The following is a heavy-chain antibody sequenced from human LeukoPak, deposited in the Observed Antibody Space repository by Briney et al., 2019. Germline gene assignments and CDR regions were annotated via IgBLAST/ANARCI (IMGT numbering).Heavy chain of an antibody. CDR1: GFTFSTYA. D-gene: IGHD3-16*01. V-gene: IGHV3-23*01. Sequence: GGSLRLSCAASGFTFSTYAMSWVRQAPGKGLEWVSAISGSGGSTYYADSVKGRFTISRDNAKNSLYLQMNSLRAEDTAVYYCARDGPSAGGNPEIDYWGQGTLVTVSS. CDR2: ISGSGGST. CDR3: ARDGPSAGGNPEIDY. J-gene: IGHJ4*02.